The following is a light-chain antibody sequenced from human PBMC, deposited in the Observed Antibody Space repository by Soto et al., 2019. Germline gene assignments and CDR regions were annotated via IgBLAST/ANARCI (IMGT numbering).Light chain of an antibody. CDR1: SSDVGGYSY. J-gene: IGLJ1*01. Sequence: QSVLTQPASVSGSPGQSIAISCTGTSSDVGGYSYVSWYQQQPGKAPKLVISDVSNRPSGVSDRFSGSKSGNTASLTSSGLQTEDEADYYCASYTTSSTYVFGTGTKLTVL. V-gene: IGLV2-14*01. CDR3: ASYTTSSTYV. CDR2: DVS.